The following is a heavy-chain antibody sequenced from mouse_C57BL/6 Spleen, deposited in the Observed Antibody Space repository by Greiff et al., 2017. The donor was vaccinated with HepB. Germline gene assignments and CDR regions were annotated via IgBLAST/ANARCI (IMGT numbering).Heavy chain of an antibody. Sequence: EVQLVESGGGLVKPGGSLKLSCAASGFTFSSYAMSWVRQTPEKRLEWVATISDGGSYTYYPDNVKGRFTISRDNAKNNLYLQMSHLKSEDTAMYYCARGPILSYWGQGTLVTVSA. CDR1: GFTFSSYA. CDR2: ISDGGSYT. CDR3: ARGPILSY. D-gene: IGHD6-5*01. V-gene: IGHV5-4*01. J-gene: IGHJ3*01.